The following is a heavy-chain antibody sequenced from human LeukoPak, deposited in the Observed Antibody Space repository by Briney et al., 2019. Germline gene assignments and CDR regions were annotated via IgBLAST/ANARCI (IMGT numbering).Heavy chain of an antibody. V-gene: IGHV1-18*01. D-gene: IGHD3-10*01. Sequence: ASVKVSCKASGYTFTSYGISWVRQAPGQGLEWMGWISAYNGNTNYAQKFQGRVTMTTDTSKSTAYMELRSLRSDDTAVYYCARAVPLVRGVIQTWFVPWGQGTLVTVSS. J-gene: IGHJ5*02. CDR3: ARAVPLVRGVIQTWFVP. CDR1: GYTFTSYG. CDR2: ISAYNGNT.